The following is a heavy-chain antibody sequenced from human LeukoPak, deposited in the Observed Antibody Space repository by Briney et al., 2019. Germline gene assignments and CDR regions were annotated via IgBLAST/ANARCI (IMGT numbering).Heavy chain of an antibody. CDR3: AREQVAVAGNAFDI. D-gene: IGHD6-19*01. CDR1: GFTVSSNY. V-gene: IGHV3-53*01. J-gene: IGHJ3*02. CDR2: IYSGGST. Sequence: RGSLRLSCAASGFTVSSNYMSWVRQAPGKGLEWVSVIYSGGSTYYADSVKGRFTISRDNSKNTLYLQMNSLRAEDTAVYYCAREQVAVAGNAFDIWGQGTMVTVSS.